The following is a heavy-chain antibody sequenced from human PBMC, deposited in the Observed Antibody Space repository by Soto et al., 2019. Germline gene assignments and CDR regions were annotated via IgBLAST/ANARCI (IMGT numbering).Heavy chain of an antibody. J-gene: IGHJ5*02. V-gene: IGHV1-24*01. CDR1: GYTLTELS. CDR3: ATGWWGPQNVLGGWFDP. Sequence: QVQLVQSGAEVKKPGASVKVSCKVSGYTLTELSMHWVRQAPGKGLEWMGGFDPEDGETIYAQKFQGRVTMPEDTSTDTAYMERSGLRSEDTAVYYCATGWWGPQNVLGGWFDPWGQGTLVTVSS. D-gene: IGHD2-15*01. CDR2: FDPEDGET.